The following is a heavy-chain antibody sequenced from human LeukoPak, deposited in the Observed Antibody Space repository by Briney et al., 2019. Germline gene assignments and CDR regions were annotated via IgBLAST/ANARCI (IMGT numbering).Heavy chain of an antibody. Sequence: ASVKVSCKASGYTFTSYYMHWVRQAPGQGLEWMGIINPSGGSTSYAQKFQGRVTMTRDTSTSTVYMELSSLRSEDTAVYYCVRGGLDYGSGRSYYYYGMDVWGQGTTVTVSS. D-gene: IGHD3-10*01. CDR2: INPSGGST. V-gene: IGHV1-46*01. CDR1: GYTFTSYY. CDR3: VRGGLDYGSGRSYYYYGMDV. J-gene: IGHJ6*02.